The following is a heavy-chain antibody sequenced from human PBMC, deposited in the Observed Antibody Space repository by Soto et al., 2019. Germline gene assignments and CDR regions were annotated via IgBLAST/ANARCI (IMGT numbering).Heavy chain of an antibody. CDR1: GFNFGVFG. D-gene: IGHD6-19*01. V-gene: IGHV3-30*03. Sequence: GGSLRLSCAASGFNFGVFGMHWVRQAPGKGLEWLSVLSYEGSEEYYADSVRGRFTISRDNSKNTLFLQMDSLRVDDTGVYYCALTRRSSLLEVAGPGFEYWGQGTLGTVS. CDR2: LSYEGSEE. CDR3: ALTRRSSLLEVAGPGFEY. J-gene: IGHJ4*02.